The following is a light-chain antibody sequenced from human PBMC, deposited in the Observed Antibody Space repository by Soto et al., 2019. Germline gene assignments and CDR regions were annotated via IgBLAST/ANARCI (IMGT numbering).Light chain of an antibody. CDR2: KVS. V-gene: IGKV2-30*02. Sequence: EVVMTQSPLSLPVTLGQPASISCRSSQSLVHSNGNTFLTWFQQRPGQSPRRLIYKVSIRDSGVSDRFRGSGSGADFTRKISRVEAEDVGVYYCLQGTYAPKTFGQGTMVEI. CDR1: QSLVHSNGNTF. CDR3: LQGTYAPKT. J-gene: IGKJ1*01.